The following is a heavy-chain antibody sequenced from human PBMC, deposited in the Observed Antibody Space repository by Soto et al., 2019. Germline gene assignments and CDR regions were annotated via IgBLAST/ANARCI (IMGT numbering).Heavy chain of an antibody. V-gene: IGHV1-69*06. CDR3: ARDPTSAEGMDV. CDR1: GGTFSSYA. Sequence: SVKVSCKASGGTFSSYAISWVRQAPGQGLEWMGGIIPIFGTANYAQKFQGRVTITADKSTSTAYMELSSLRSEDTAVYYCARDPTSAEGMDVWGQGTTVTVS. CDR2: IIPIFGTA. J-gene: IGHJ6*02.